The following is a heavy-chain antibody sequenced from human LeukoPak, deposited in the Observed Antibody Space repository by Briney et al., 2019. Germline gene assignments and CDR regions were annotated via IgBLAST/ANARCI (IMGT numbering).Heavy chain of an antibody. Sequence: GGSLRLSCAASGFTFSSYGMSWVRQAPGKGLEWVSAISGSGGSTYYADSVKGRFTISRDNSKNTLYLQMNSLRAEDTAVYYCAKERDIVVVVAALPDAFDIWGQGTMVTVSS. CDR3: AKERDIVVVVAALPDAFDI. J-gene: IGHJ3*02. CDR1: GFTFSSYG. CDR2: ISGSGGST. D-gene: IGHD2-15*01. V-gene: IGHV3-23*01.